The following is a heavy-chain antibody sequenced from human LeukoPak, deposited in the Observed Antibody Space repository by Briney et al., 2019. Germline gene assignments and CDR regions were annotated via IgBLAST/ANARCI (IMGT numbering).Heavy chain of an antibody. D-gene: IGHD6-19*01. CDR2: ISGSGSST. CDR3: ARLGYSSAWPYYSFGMDV. CDR1: GFTFSDYY. Sequence: GGSLRLSCAASGFTFSDYYMSWIRQAPGKGLEWVSYISGSGSSTYYADSVKGRFTISRDNAKNSLYLQMNSLRAEDTAVYYCARLGYSSAWPYYSFGMDVWGQGTTATVS. V-gene: IGHV3-11*01. J-gene: IGHJ6*02.